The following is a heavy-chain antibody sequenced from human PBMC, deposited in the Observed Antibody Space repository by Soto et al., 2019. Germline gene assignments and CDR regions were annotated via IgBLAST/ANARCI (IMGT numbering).Heavy chain of an antibody. D-gene: IGHD2-8*02. CDR3: AKGVVYRVTFDI. Sequence: EVQLLESGGGLVQPGGSLRLSCAASGFTFSSYAMSWVRQAPGKGLEWVSAISNGGGSTYYADSVKGRFTVSRDNSKYTLYLQMNSLRAEDAAVYYCAKGVVYRVTFDIWGPGTMVTVSS. CDR2: ISNGGGST. V-gene: IGHV3-23*01. CDR1: GFTFSSYA. J-gene: IGHJ3*02.